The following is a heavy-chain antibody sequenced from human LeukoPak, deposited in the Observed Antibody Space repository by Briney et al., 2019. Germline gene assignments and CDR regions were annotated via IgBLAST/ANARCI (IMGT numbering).Heavy chain of an antibody. CDR2: ISYDGSNK. Sequence: PGGSLRLSCAASGFTFSSYAMHWVRQAPGKGLEWVAVISYDGSNKYYADSVKGRFTISRDNSKNTLYLQMNSLRAEDTAVYYCARDPPSEQWPPLQYFQYWGQGTLATVSS. CDR1: GFTFSSYA. D-gene: IGHD6-19*01. CDR3: ARDPPSEQWPPLQYFQY. J-gene: IGHJ1*01. V-gene: IGHV3-30-3*01.